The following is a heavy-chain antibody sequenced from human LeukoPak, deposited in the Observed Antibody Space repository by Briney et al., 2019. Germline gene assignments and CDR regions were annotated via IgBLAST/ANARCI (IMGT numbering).Heavy chain of an antibody. V-gene: IGHV1-8*03. D-gene: IGHD4-17*01. CDR1: GYIFKDYD. Sequence: ASVKVSCKASGYIFKDYDIHWVRQASGQGFEWLGWVIPNSGNTAYAQNFQDRVTITRNSSTDTAYLELSSLRSEDTAVYYCARGDYGDTGTAFDIWGHGTMVIVSS. J-gene: IGHJ3*02. CDR3: ARGDYGDTGTAFDI. CDR2: VIPNSGNT.